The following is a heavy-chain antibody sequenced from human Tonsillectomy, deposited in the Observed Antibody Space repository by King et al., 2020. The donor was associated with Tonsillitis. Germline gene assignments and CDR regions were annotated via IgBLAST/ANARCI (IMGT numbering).Heavy chain of an antibody. D-gene: IGHD1-14*01. Sequence: QLVQSGAEVKKPGASVKVSCKASGYTFTSYYMHWVRQAPGQGLEWMGIINPSGGSTSYAQKFQGRVTMTRDTSTSTVYMELSSLRSEDTAVYYCARGWYNWNHRYGMAVWGQGTTVTVSS. CDR3: ARGWYNWNHRYGMAV. V-gene: IGHV1-46*01. CDR1: GYTFTSYY. J-gene: IGHJ6*02. CDR2: INPSGGST.